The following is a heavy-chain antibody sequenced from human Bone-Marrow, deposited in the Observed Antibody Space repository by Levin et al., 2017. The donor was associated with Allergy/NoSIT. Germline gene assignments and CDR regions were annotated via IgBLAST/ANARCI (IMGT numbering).Heavy chain of an antibody. CDR2: IYYNGNT. V-gene: IGHV4-59*01. CDR3: ARAASQKNTFDP. Sequence: SETLSLTCTVSGGSITYYYWSWIRQPPGKGLEWIGYIYYNGNTNYNPSLKSRVTISVDTSNSQFSLKLTSVTAADTAVYYCARAASQKNTFDPWVQGTLVTVSS. J-gene: IGHJ5*02. CDR1: GGSITYYY.